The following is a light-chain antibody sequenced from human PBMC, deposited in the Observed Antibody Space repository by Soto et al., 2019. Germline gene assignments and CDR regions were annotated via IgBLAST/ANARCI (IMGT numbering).Light chain of an antibody. J-gene: IGLJ3*02. CDR1: TSNIGNNY. CDR2: RNN. V-gene: IGLV1-47*01. Sequence: QSVLTQPPSAFGTPGQRVTISCSGSTSNIGNNYVCWFQQLPGTAPKLLIYRNNQRPSGVPDRFSGSKSGTSASLAISGLQSEDEADYYCSAWDDSLNGVVFDGGTKLTVL. CDR3: SAWDDSLNGVV.